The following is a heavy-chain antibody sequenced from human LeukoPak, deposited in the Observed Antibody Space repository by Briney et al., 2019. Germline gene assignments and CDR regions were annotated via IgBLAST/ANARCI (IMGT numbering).Heavy chain of an antibody. D-gene: IGHD3-22*01. CDR3: ARRIDSSGYSDDAFDI. V-gene: IGHV5-51*01. CDR2: IYPGDSDT. Sequence: AESLKISCKGSGYSFTSYWIGWVRQMPGKGLEWMWIIYPGDSDTRYSPSSQGQVTISADKSISTAYLQWSSLKASDTAMYYCARRIDSSGYSDDAFDIWGQGTMVTVSS. CDR1: GYSFTSYW. J-gene: IGHJ3*02.